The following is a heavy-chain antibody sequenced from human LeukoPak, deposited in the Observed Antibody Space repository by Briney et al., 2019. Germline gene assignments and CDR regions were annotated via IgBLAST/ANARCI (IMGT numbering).Heavy chain of an antibody. CDR2: ISYDGSNN. J-gene: IGHJ4*02. D-gene: IGHD5-12*01. Sequence: PGRSLRLSCAASGFTFSSYAMHWVRQAPGRGLEWVAVISYDGSNNYYADSVKGRFTISRDNSKSTLYLQMNSLRAEDTAVYYCASSGYDGKYFDYWGQGTLVTVSS. V-gene: IGHV3-30*01. CDR1: GFTFSSYA. CDR3: ASSGYDGKYFDY.